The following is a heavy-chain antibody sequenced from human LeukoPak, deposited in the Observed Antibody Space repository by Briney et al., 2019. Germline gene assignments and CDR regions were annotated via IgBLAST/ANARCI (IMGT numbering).Heavy chain of an antibody. J-gene: IGHJ4*02. Sequence: PGGSLRLSCAASGFTFSSYGMHWVRQAPGKGLEWVAFIRYDGSNKYYADSVKGRFTISRDNSKNTLYLQMNSLRAEDTAVYYCAKDELWSYMERGFDYWGQGTLVTVSS. D-gene: IGHD5-18*01. CDR3: AKDELWSYMERGFDY. CDR2: IRYDGSNK. CDR1: GFTFSSYG. V-gene: IGHV3-30*02.